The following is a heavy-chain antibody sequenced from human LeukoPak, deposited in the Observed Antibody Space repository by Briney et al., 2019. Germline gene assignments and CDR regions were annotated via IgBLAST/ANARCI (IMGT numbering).Heavy chain of an antibody. CDR1: GFTVSSNY. D-gene: IGHD6-19*01. Sequence: PGGSLRLSCAASGFTVSSNYMSWIRQPPGKGLEWIGEINHSGSTNYNPSLKSRVTISVDTSKNQFSLKLSSVTAADTAVYYCARRRIAVAGTRVFDYWGQGTLVTVSS. V-gene: IGHV4-34*01. J-gene: IGHJ4*02. CDR3: ARRRIAVAGTRVFDY. CDR2: INHSGST.